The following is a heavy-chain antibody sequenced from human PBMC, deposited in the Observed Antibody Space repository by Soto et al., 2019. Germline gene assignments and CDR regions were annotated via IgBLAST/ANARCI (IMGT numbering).Heavy chain of an antibody. V-gene: IGHV5-51*01. J-gene: IGHJ3*02. Sequence: PGESLKISCKGSGYSFTSYRIGWVRQMPGKGLEWMGIIYPGDSDTRYSPSFQGQVTISADKSISTAYLQWSSLKASDTAMYYCARRNSGDCSGGSCYRGKDAFDIWGQGTMVTVSS. CDR1: GYSFTSYR. CDR2: IYPGDSDT. CDR3: ARRNSGDCSGGSCYRGKDAFDI. D-gene: IGHD2-15*01.